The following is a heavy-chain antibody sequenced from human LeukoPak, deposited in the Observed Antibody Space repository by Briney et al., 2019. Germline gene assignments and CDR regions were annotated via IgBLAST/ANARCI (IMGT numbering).Heavy chain of an antibody. V-gene: IGHV3-66*01. CDR2: LYSGGHT. CDR1: GFSVTNYY. Sequence: GGSLRLACVASGFSVTNYYMSWVRRAPGKDLEWAAVLYSGGHTLYADSVKGRFTISRDSSKNTLFLQMSSLRVDDTAVYYFARGLGAAAALVGVWGQGTAVTVSS. CDR3: ARGLGAAAALVGV. D-gene: IGHD6-13*01. J-gene: IGHJ6*02.